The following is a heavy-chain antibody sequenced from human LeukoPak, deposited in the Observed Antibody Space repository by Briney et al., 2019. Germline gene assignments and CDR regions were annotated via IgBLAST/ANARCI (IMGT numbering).Heavy chain of an antibody. CDR1: GYTFTSYD. CDR3: ARGKVIVATVDY. CDR2: MNPNSGNT. V-gene: IGHV1-8*01. D-gene: IGHD5-12*01. Sequence: ASVKVSGKASGYTFTSYDINWVRQATGQGLEWMGWMNPNSGNTGYAQKFQGRVTMTRNTSISTAYMELSSLRSEDTAVYYCARGKVIVATVDYWGQGTLVTVSS. J-gene: IGHJ4*02.